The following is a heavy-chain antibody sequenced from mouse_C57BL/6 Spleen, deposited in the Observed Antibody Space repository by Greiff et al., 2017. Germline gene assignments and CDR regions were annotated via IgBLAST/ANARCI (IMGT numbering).Heavy chain of an antibody. CDR1: GYTFTEYT. CDR3: ARHEAGGYYTLYFDV. V-gene: IGHV1-62-2*01. J-gene: IGHJ1*03. D-gene: IGHD2-3*01. Sequence: VQGVESGAELVKPGASVKLSCKASGYTFTEYTIHWVKQRSGQGLEWIGWFYPGSGSIKYNEKFKDKATLTADKSSSTVYMELSRLTSEDSAVYFCARHEAGGYYTLYFDVWGTGTTVTVSS. CDR2: FYPGSGSI.